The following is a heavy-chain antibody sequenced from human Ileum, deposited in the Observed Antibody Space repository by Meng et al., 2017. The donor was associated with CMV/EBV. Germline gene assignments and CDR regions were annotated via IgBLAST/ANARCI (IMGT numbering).Heavy chain of an antibody. J-gene: IGHJ4*02. CDR1: GFTFSNSD. CDR3: VKTTQSPYS. Sequence: GGSLRLSCAASGFTFSNSDMNWVRQAPGKGLEWVSTIGGSGHLTWYADSVRGRFTISRDNSKNTLFLHMNSLRADDTAVYFCVKTTQSPYSWGQGTLVTGAS. V-gene: IGHV3-23*01. D-gene: IGHD1-14*01. CDR2: IGGSGHLT.